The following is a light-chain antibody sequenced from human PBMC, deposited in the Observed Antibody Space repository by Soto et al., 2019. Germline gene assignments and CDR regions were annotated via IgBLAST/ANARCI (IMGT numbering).Light chain of an antibody. CDR2: FGS. V-gene: IGKV2-28*01. Sequence: DIVMTQSPLSLPVTPGEPASISCRSSQSLLHSNGYNYLDWYLQKPGQSPQLLVYFGSNRASGVPDRFGGSGSGTVLTLKISRVEAEDVGVYCCRQALLTPVYSLGRGTKLEI. J-gene: IGKJ2*01. CDR1: QSLLHSNGYNY. CDR3: RQALLTPVYS.